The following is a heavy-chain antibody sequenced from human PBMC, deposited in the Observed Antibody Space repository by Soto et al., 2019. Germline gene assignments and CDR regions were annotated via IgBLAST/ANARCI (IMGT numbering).Heavy chain of an antibody. CDR2: INFDSSTV. V-gene: IGHV3-48*03. CDR1: GFIFRSHG. Sequence: EVRLEESGGGLVQPGGSLRLSCVASGFIFRSHGLNWVRQAPGKGLEWVSHINFDSSTVYYADSVKGRFTISRDNARNSVYLQMDGLRAEDTAIYYCARDADWASDYWGQGTLVSVAS. J-gene: IGHJ4*02. D-gene: IGHD2-21*01. CDR3: ARDADWASDY.